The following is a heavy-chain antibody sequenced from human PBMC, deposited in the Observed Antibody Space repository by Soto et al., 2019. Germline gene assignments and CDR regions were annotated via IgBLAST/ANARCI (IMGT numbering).Heavy chain of an antibody. J-gene: IGHJ5*02. CDR1: GFTFSSYW. D-gene: IGHD2-2*01. Sequence: PGGSLRLSCAASGFTFSSYWMSWVRQAPGKGLEWVANIKQDGSEKYYVDSVKGRFTISRDNAKNSLYLQMNSLRAEDTAVYYCARDYIVVVPAAIWGYNWFDPWGQGTLVTVSS. CDR2: IKQDGSEK. CDR3: ARDYIVVVPAAIWGYNWFDP. V-gene: IGHV3-7*01.